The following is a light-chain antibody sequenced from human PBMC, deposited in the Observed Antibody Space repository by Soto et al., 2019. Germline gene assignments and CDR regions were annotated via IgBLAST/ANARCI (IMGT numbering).Light chain of an antibody. Sequence: QSALTQPASVSGSPGQSITISCTGTSADVGGYTFVSWYQHHPGKAPKLMIYDVSNRPSGVSNRFSGSKSGNTASLTISGLQAEDEADYYCSSYTSSRTHVVFGGGTKLTVL. V-gene: IGLV2-14*03. CDR2: DVS. J-gene: IGLJ2*01. CDR1: SADVGGYTF. CDR3: SSYTSSRTHVV.